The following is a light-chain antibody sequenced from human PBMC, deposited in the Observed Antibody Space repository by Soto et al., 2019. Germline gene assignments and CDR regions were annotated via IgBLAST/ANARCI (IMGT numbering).Light chain of an antibody. V-gene: IGKV1-8*01. CDR1: QGISSY. CDR2: AAS. CDR3: QQYYSYPLT. J-gene: IGKJ1*01. Sequence: AIRMTQSPSSLSASTGDRVTITCRASQGISSYLAWYQQKPGEAPKLLIYAASTLQSGVPSRFSGSGSGTDFTLTISCLQSEDFATYYCQQYYSYPLTFGQGTKVEIK.